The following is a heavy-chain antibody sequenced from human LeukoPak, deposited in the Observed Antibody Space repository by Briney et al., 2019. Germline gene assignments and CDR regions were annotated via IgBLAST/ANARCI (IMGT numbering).Heavy chain of an antibody. J-gene: IGHJ4*02. Sequence: GESLRLSCAASGFTFSNAWMNWVRQAPGKGLEWVARLKKKTDGGTTDYAAPVKGRFTISRDDSRNMLYLQMDSLKTEDTAIYYCTTFSYVLDYWGQGTLVTVSS. CDR3: TTFSYVLDY. V-gene: IGHV3-15*01. CDR1: GFTFSNAW. D-gene: IGHD3-16*01. CDR2: LKKKTDGGTT.